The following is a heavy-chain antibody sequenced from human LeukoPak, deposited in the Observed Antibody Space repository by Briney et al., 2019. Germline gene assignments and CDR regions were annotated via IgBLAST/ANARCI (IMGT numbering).Heavy chain of an antibody. V-gene: IGHV4-39*07. CDR1: GGSISSSNYY. Sequence: PSETLSLTCTVSGGSISSSNYYWGWIRQPPGKGLEWIASISYSGSTYYNPSLKSRVTISVDTSKNQFSLKLSSVTAADTAVYYCAMDSSGYYYVVPTFDHWGQGTLVTVSS. CDR3: AMDSSGYYYVVPTFDH. J-gene: IGHJ4*02. CDR2: ISYSGST. D-gene: IGHD3-22*01.